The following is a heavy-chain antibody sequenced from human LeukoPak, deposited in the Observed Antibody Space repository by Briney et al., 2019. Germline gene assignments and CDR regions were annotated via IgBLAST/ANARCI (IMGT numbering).Heavy chain of an antibody. CDR1: GGSISSYY. J-gene: IGHJ3*02. CDR3: ARDRKFGARDGYNYIAFDI. CDR2: IYCSGST. V-gene: IGHV4-59*01. D-gene: IGHD5-24*01. Sequence: SETLSLTCTVSGGSISSYYWSWIRQPPGKGLEWIGYIYCSGSTNYNPSLKSRVTISVDTSKNQFSLKLSSVTAADTAVYYCARDRKFGARDGYNYIAFDIWGQGTMVTVSS.